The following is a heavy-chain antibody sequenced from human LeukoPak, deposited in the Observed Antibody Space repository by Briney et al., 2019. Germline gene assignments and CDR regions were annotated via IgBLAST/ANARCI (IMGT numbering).Heavy chain of an antibody. CDR2: ISDTGSTI. CDR3: ARGLFLSGYLDAFDI. CDR1: GFTFSSYE. J-gene: IGHJ3*02. Sequence: GGSLRLSCAASGFTFSSYELNWVRQAPGKGLEWVSCISDTGSTIYYADSVEGRFTISRDNSKNTLYLQMNSLRVEDTAVYYCARGLFLSGYLDAFDIWGQGTVVTVSS. D-gene: IGHD3-22*01. V-gene: IGHV3-48*03.